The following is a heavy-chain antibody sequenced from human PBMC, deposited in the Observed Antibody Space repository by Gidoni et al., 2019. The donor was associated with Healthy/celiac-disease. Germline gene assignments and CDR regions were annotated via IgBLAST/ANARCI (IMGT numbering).Heavy chain of an antibody. V-gene: IGHV4-39*01. D-gene: IGHD5-18*01. CDR3: ARQYSYGPNWFDP. J-gene: IGHJ5*02. Sequence: QLQLQESGPGLLKPSATLSLTCTVSGGSISSSSYYWGWIRQPPGKGLEWIGSIYYSGSTYYNPSLKSRVTISVDTSKNQFSLKLSSVTAADTAVYYCARQYSYGPNWFDPWGQGTLVTVSS. CDR2: IYYSGST. CDR1: GGSISSSSYY.